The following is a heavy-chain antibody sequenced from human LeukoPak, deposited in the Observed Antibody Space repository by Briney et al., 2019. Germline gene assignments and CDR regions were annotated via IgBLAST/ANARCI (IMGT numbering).Heavy chain of an antibody. V-gene: IGHV4-4*07. CDR3: ARDRGYCTNGVCYVGSFDY. Sequence: SETLSLTCTVSGGSISSYYWSWIRQPAGKGLEWIGRIYTSGSTNYNPSLKSRVTMSVDTSKNQFSLKLSSVTAADTAVYYCARDRGYCTNGVCYVGSFDYWGQGTLVTVSS. J-gene: IGHJ4*02. D-gene: IGHD2-8*01. CDR1: GGSISSYY. CDR2: IYTSGST.